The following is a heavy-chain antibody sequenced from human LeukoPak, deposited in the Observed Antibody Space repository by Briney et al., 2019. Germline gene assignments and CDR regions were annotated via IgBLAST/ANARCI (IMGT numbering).Heavy chain of an antibody. CDR3: ARVGGYASSTGYYPDH. V-gene: IGHV4-39*01. D-gene: IGHD3/OR15-3a*01. CDR2: VYYNGGT. Sequence: SETLSLTCTVSGGSISSSSYYWGWIRQPPGKGPEYIGSVYYNGGTSYNPSLKSRVTISVDTSKNQFSPKLSSVTAADTAVYSCARVGGYASSTGYYPDHWGQGTLVTVSS. J-gene: IGHJ4*02. CDR1: GGSISSSSYY.